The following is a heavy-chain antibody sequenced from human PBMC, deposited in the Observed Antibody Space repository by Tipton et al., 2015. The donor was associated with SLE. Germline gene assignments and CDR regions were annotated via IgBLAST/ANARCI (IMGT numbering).Heavy chain of an antibody. Sequence: SLRLSCVASGFNFDDFAMHWVRQAPGKGLEWVSLISWDGGWDGTYTYYADSVKGRFTISRDNSENSLYLQMNSLKTEDTAFYYCVKGGVHSNYGADYFDPWGQGTLVTVSS. CDR1: GFNFDDFA. J-gene: IGHJ5*02. D-gene: IGHD4-11*01. CDR3: VKGGVHSNYGADYFDP. CDR2: ISWDGGWDGTYT. V-gene: IGHV3-43*02.